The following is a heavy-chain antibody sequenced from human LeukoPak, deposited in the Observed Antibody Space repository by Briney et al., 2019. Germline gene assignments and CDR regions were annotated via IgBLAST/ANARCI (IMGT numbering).Heavy chain of an antibody. CDR1: GGTFSSYA. J-gene: IGHJ4*02. Sequence: GASVKVSCKASGGTFSSYAISWVRQAPGQGLEWMGRIIPILGIANYAQKFQGRVTITADKSTSTAYMELSSLRSEDTAVYYCATEEYEDYVRDFDYWGQGTLVTVSS. CDR2: IIPILGIA. D-gene: IGHD4-17*01. CDR3: ATEEYEDYVRDFDY. V-gene: IGHV1-69*04.